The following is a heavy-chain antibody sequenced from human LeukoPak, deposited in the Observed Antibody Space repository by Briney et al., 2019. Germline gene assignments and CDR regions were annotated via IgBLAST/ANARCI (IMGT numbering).Heavy chain of an antibody. D-gene: IGHD3-10*02. J-gene: IGHJ6*04. V-gene: IGHV3-23*01. Sequence: GGSLRLSCATSGFIFRGDWMSWVRQAPGKGLEWVSAIRGSSGSTYYADSVKGRFTISRDNAKNSLYLQMNSLRAEDTAVYYCAELGITMIGGVWGKGTTVTISS. CDR1: GFIFRGDW. CDR3: AELGITMIGGV. CDR2: IRGSSGST.